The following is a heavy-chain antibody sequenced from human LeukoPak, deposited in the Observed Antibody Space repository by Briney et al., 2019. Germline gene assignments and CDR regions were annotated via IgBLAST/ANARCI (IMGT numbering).Heavy chain of an antibody. J-gene: IGHJ4*02. CDR3: ARVGYYGSGTFGY. D-gene: IGHD3-10*01. Sequence: ASVKVSCTASGYTFTVYHLHWVRQAPGQGLEWMGWISPDNGGTNYAQKFQGRVTMTRDPSSTTAYMEMTRLTSADTAVYYCARVGYYGSGTFGYWGQGAQVTVSS. V-gene: IGHV1-2*02. CDR1: GYTFTVYH. CDR2: ISPDNGGT.